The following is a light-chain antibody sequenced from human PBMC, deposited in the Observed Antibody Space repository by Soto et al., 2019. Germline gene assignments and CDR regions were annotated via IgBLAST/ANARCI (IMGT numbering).Light chain of an antibody. CDR1: QSVSSN. J-gene: IGKJ3*01. Sequence: EIVMTQSPATLSVSPGERATLSCRASQSVSSNLAWSQQKPGQAPRLLIYGASTRATGSPARFSGSGSGTEFTLTISSLQSEDFAVYYCQQYRSFGHGKKVDI. CDR2: GAS. CDR3: QQYRS. V-gene: IGKV3D-15*01.